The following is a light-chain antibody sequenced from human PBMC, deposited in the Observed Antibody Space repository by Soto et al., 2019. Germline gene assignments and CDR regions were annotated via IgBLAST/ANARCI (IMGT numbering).Light chain of an antibody. Sequence: DIQVTQSPSTLSASVGDRVTITFRASQSISSWLAWYQQKPGKAPKLLIYDASILESGVPSRFSGSGSGTEFTLTISSLQPDDFATYYCQQYNTFWTFGPGTKVDIK. CDR1: QSISSW. CDR2: DAS. V-gene: IGKV1-5*01. J-gene: IGKJ1*01. CDR3: QQYNTFWT.